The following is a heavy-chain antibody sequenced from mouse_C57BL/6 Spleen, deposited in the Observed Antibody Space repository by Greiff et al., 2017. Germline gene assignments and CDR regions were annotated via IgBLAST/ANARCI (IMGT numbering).Heavy chain of an antibody. Sequence: QVQLQQPGTELVKPGASVKLSCKASGYTFTSYWMHWLKQRPGQGLEWIGNINPSNGGTNYNEKFKSKATLTVDKSSSTAYMQLSSLTSEDSAVYYCARFPIYYYCSSYAMDYWGQGTSVTVSS. J-gene: IGHJ4*01. CDR1: GYTFTSYW. CDR2: INPSNGGT. D-gene: IGHD1-1*01. V-gene: IGHV1-53*01. CDR3: ARFPIYYYCSSYAMDY.